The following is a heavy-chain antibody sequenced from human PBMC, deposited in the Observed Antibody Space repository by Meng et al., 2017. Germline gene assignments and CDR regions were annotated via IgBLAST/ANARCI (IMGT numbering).Heavy chain of an antibody. CDR3: ARVMMTTVPYANY. CDR1: GGYTGSISYY. D-gene: IGHD4-17*01. CDR2: IYYSGTT. V-gene: IGHV4-39*07. Sequence: LVLQEPGRRLVLPSSTLPRTCRAFGGYTGSISYYWWCSRKPPGTGVEWIRSIYYSGTTYYNPSLKCRVTISVDTSKNPFSLKLSSVTAADTAVYYCARVMMTTVPYANYWGQGTLVTVSS. J-gene: IGHJ4*02.